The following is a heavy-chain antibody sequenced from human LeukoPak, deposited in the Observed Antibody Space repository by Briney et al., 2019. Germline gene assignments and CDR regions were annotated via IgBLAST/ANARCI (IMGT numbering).Heavy chain of an antibody. CDR2: ISYDGSNK. J-gene: IGHJ4*02. Sequence: GGSLRLSCAASGFTFSSYGIHWVRQAPGKGLEWVAVISYDGSNKYYADSVKGRFTISRDNSKNTLYLQMNSLRAEDTAVYYCAKDLNDSSGLFDYWGQGTLVTVSS. CDR1: GFTFSSYG. D-gene: IGHD3-22*01. V-gene: IGHV3-30*18. CDR3: AKDLNDSSGLFDY.